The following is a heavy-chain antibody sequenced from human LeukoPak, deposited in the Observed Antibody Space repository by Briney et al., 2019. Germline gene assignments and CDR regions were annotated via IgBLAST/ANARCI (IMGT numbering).Heavy chain of an antibody. CDR2: IYHSGST. CDR1: GGSISSSNW. J-gene: IGHJ6*02. V-gene: IGHV4-4*02. Sequence: KPSETPSLTCAVSGGSISSSNWWSWVRQPPGKGLEWIGEIYHSGSTNYNPSLKSRVTISVDKSKNQFSLKLSSVTAADTAVYYCARTSGAAAGTYYYYGMDVWGQGTTVTVSS. D-gene: IGHD6-13*01. CDR3: ARTSGAAAGTYYYYGMDV.